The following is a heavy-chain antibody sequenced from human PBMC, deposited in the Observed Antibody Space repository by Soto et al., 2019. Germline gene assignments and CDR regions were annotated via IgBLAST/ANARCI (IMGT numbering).Heavy chain of an antibody. Sequence: PSETLSLTCAVYGGSFSGYYWSWIRQPPGKGLEWIGEINHSGSTNYNPSLKSRVTISVDTSKNQFSLKLSSVTAADTAVYYCGRVGGGIPLWFHVGYFASGGREPRVTVPS. V-gene: IGHV4-34*01. CDR2: INHSGST. J-gene: IGHJ4*02. D-gene: IGHD5-18*01. CDR1: GGSFSGYY. CDR3: GRVGGGIPLWFHVGYFAS.